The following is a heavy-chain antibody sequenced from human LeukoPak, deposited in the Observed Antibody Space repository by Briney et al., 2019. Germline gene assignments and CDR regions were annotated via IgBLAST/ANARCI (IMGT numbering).Heavy chain of an antibody. CDR1: GGSISSYY. CDR2: IYTSGST. J-gene: IGHJ6*03. D-gene: IGHD3-3*01. Sequence: SETLSLTCTVSGGSISSYYWSWIRQPAGKGLEWNGRIYTSGSTNYNPSLKSRVTMSVDTSKNQFSLKLSSVTAADTAVYYCARGKRLRFLEWLGNYYMDVWGKGTTVTVSS. V-gene: IGHV4-4*07. CDR3: ARGKRLRFLEWLGNYYMDV.